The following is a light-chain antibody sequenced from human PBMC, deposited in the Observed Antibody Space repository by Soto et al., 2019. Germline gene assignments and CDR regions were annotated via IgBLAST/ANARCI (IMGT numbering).Light chain of an antibody. CDR3: QQYDNLPWT. Sequence: IQLTQSPSSLSASVGDRVTISCQASQDIINYLNWYQQKPGKAPKLLIYDASNLETGVPSRFSGSGSGTDFTFTISSLQPEDIATYYCQQYDNLPWTFGQGTKVDIK. CDR2: DAS. CDR1: QDIINY. V-gene: IGKV1-33*01. J-gene: IGKJ1*01.